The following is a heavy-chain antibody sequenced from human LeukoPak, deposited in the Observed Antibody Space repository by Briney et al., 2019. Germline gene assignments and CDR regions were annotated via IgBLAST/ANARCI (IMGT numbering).Heavy chain of an antibody. D-gene: IGHD4-11*01. CDR1: GGSFSNYY. CDR2: IYHTGSA. CDR3: ARRTSSNYVDY. J-gene: IGHJ4*02. Sequence: PETLSLTCTVSGGSFSNYYWSWIRQSPGKGLEWIGYIYHTGSANYSPSLKSRVSISIDTSKSQFSLRLISVTAADTAVYYCARRTSSNYVDYWGQGTLVIVSS. V-gene: IGHV4-59*01.